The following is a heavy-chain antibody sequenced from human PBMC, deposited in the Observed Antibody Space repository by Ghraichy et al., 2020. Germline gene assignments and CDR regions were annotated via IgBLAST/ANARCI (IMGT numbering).Heavy chain of an antibody. D-gene: IGHD5-18*01. CDR1: GGTFSSYA. J-gene: IGHJ5*02. CDR3: ARGFPPGDTALGWFDP. Sequence: SVKVSCKASGGTFSSYAISWVRQAPGQGLEWMGGIIPIFGTANYAQKFQGRVTITADESTSTAYMELSSLRSEDTAVYYCARGFPPGDTALGWFDPWGQGTLVTVSS. V-gene: IGHV1-69*13. CDR2: IIPIFGTA.